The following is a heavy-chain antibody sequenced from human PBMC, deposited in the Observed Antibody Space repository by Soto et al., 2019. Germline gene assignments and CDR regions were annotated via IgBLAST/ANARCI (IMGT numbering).Heavy chain of an antibody. V-gene: IGHV1-3*01. CDR1: GYTFTSYA. J-gene: IGHJ4*02. D-gene: IGHD6-19*01. CDR3: AGGYSSGWDNVDY. CDR2: INAGNGNT. Sequence: QVQLVQSGAEVKKPGASVKVSCKASGYTFTSYAMHWVRQAPGQRHEWMGWINAGNGNTKYSQKFQGRVTITRDTSASTAYMELSSLRSEDTAVYYCAGGYSSGWDNVDYWGQGTLVTVSS.